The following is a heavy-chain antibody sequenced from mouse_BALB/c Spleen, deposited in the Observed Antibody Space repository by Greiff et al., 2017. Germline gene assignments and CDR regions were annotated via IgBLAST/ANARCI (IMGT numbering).Heavy chain of an antibody. CDR1: GFTFSSYA. J-gene: IGHJ3*01. V-gene: IGHV5-6-5*01. D-gene: IGHD1-1*01. Sequence: DVMLVESGGGLVKPGGSLKLSCAASGFTFSSYAMSWVRQTPEKRLEWVASISSGGSTYYPDSVKGRFTISRDNARNILYLQMSSLRSEDTAMYYCARVDGSRTGGLAYWGQGTLVTVSA. CDR2: ISSGGST. CDR3: ARVDGSRTGGLAY.